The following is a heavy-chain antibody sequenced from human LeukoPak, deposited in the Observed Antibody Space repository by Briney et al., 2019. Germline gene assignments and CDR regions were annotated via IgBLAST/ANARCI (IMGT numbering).Heavy chain of an antibody. J-gene: IGHJ4*02. Sequence: GGSLRLSCTVSGFTVSTNPWSWVRQAPGKGLEWVSFIYSGGDTHYSDSVKGRFTISRDNSKNTLYLQTNSLRPEDTAIYYCSRRAGEYSHPYDYWGQGTLVTVS. CDR3: SRRAGEYSHPYDY. D-gene: IGHD2-15*01. V-gene: IGHV3-53*01. CDR2: IYSGGDT. CDR1: GFTVSTNP.